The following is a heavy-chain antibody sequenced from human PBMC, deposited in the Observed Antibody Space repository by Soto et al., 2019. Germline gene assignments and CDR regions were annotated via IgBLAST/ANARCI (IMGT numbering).Heavy chain of an antibody. CDR2: VIPILGAS. CDR3: ARSRGSYYTNFDS. D-gene: IGHD3-10*01. Sequence: SVKVSCKASADTFTGYTVTWVRQAPGQGLEWVGRVIPILGASNFAQKFQGRVTISADKSADTAYMVLTGLTSEDTAVYYCARSRGSYYTNFDSWGQGTLVTVSS. J-gene: IGHJ4*02. CDR1: ADTFTGYT. V-gene: IGHV1-69*08.